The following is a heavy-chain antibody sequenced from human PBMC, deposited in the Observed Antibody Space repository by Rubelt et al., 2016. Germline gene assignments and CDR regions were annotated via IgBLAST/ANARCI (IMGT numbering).Heavy chain of an antibody. CDR2: INHSGST. D-gene: IGHD2-15*01. CDR3: ARSKHDMVVGVFY. CDR1: GGSFSGYY. V-gene: IGHV4-34*01. J-gene: IGHJ4*02. Sequence: QVQLQQWGAGLLKPSETLSLTCAVYGGSFSGYYWSWIRQPPGKGLEWIGEINHSGSTNYNPAPKSLVTISVEPSKNQFSRRLSSVTAADTAVDYGARSKHDMVVGVFYWGQGTLVTVSS.